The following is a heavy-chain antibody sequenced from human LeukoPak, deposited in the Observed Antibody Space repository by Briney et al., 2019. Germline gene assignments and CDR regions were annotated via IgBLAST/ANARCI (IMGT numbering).Heavy chain of an antibody. CDR1: GGSISSYY. D-gene: IGHD3-9*01. J-gene: IGHJ6*02. Sequence: PSETLSLTCTVSGGSISSYYWSWIRQPAGKGLEWIGRIYTSGSTNYNPSLKSRVTMSVDTSKNQFSLKLSSVTAADTAVYYCAREYYDILTGYYYGMDVWGQGTTVTVSS. CDR3: AREYYDILTGYYYGMDV. CDR2: IYTSGST. V-gene: IGHV4-4*07.